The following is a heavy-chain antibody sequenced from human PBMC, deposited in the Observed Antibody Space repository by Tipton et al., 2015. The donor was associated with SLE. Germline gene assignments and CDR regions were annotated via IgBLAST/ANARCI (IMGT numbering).Heavy chain of an antibody. CDR2: IYTSGST. CDR1: GDSINSHY. Sequence: TLSLTCSVSGDSINSHYWSWIRQPAGKGLQWIGRIYTSGSTKYNPSLQSRVTISVDTSKNQFSLELSSVTAADTAVYYCAGTNYDVLTGYHRVDTFDIWGQGTMVTVSS. V-gene: IGHV4-4*07. J-gene: IGHJ3*02. D-gene: IGHD3-9*01. CDR3: AGTNYDVLTGYHRVDTFDI.